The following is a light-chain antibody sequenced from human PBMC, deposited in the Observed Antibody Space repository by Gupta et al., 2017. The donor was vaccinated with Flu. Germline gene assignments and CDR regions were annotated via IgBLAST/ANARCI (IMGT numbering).Light chain of an antibody. J-gene: IGKJ5*01. CDR1: QSVSSN. CDR3: QQYKNWPPIT. CDR2: GAS. V-gene: IGKV3D-15*01. Sequence: EIVITQSPATLSVSPGERATLSCRASQSVSSNLAWYQQKPGQAPRLLIYGASTRATGIPARFSCSGSGTEFTLTISSLQSEDFAVYYCQQYKNWPPITFGQGTRLEIK.